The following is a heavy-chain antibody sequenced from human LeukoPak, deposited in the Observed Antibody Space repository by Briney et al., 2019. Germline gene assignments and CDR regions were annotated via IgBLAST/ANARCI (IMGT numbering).Heavy chain of an antibody. CDR3: ARHFLSRKPRRSYFGY. CDR2: IYYSGST. CDR1: GGSISSSSYY. Sequence: SETLSLTCTVSGGSISSSSYYWGWIRQPPGKGLEWIGSIYYSGSTYYNPSLKSRVTISVDTSKNQFSLKLSSVTAADTAVYYCARHFLSRKPRRSYFGYWGQGTLVTVSS. J-gene: IGHJ4*02. D-gene: IGHD1-14*01. V-gene: IGHV4-39*01.